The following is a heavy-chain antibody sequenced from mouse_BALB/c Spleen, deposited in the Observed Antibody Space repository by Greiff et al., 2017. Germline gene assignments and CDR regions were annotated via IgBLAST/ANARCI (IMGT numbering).Heavy chain of an antibody. Sequence: VESGGGLVKPGGSLKLSCAASGFTFSSYTMSWVRQTPEKRLEWVATISSGGSYTYYPDSVKGRFTISRDNAKNTLYLQMSSLKSEDTAMYYCTRDRGDYFDYWGQGTTLTVSS. CDR2: ISSGGSYT. J-gene: IGHJ2*01. CDR3: TRDRGDYFDY. CDR1: GFTFSSYT. D-gene: IGHD3-1*01. V-gene: IGHV5-6-4*01.